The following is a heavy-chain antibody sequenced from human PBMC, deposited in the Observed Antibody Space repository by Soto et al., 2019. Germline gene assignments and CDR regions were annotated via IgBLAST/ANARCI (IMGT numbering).Heavy chain of an antibody. J-gene: IGHJ6*02. CDR3: AKQQGPGTPYYYAMDV. CDR2: LSGSGGST. V-gene: IGHV3-23*01. D-gene: IGHD1-1*01. Sequence: EVQLLEAGGGLVQPGGSQRLSCAASGFTFSSYAMIWVRQAPGKGLEWVSTLSGSGGSTYYAASVKGRFTISRDNSHNTVYLQMNNLRAEDTAVYYCAKQQGPGTPYYYAMDVWGQGTAVTVSS. CDR1: GFTFSSYA.